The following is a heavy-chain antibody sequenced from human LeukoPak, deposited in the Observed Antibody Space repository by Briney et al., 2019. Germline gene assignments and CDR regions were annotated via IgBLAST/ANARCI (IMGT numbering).Heavy chain of an antibody. Sequence: GGSLRLSCAASGFTFSSYSMNWVRQAPGKGLEWVSSISSSSSYIYYADSVKGRFTISRDNAKNSLYLQMNSLRAEDTAVYYCARRIDYYDSSGYYHDAFDIWGQGTMVTVSS. J-gene: IGHJ3*02. D-gene: IGHD3-22*01. V-gene: IGHV3-21*04. CDR2: ISSSSSYI. CDR3: ARRIDYYDSSGYYHDAFDI. CDR1: GFTFSSYS.